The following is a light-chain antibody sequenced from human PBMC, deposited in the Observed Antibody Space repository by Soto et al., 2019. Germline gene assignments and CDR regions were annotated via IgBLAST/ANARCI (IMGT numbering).Light chain of an antibody. J-gene: IGLJ3*02. CDR2: SNN. Sequence: QSVLTQPPSASGTPGQKVTISCSGSSSNIGSNTVNWYQQLPETAPRLLIYSNNQRPSGVPDRFSGSKSGTSASLAISGLQSEDEADYYCAVWDDSLSGPVFGGGTKVTVL. CDR3: AVWDDSLSGPV. V-gene: IGLV1-44*01. CDR1: SSNIGSNT.